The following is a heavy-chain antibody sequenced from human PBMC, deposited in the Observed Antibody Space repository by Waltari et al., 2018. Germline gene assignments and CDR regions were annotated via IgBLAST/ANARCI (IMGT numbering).Heavy chain of an antibody. D-gene: IGHD1-20*01. Sequence: EVKLEESGGELVKPGGSLILSCAASGFTFNNAWMTWVRQTPGRGLEWVGRIKSKIDGGAVDYAAPVKGRFSISRDDSKSTLFLQLNSLKTEDTGVYYCATDTYTISGVIVKYSGMDVWGQGTTVTVSS. CDR1: GFTFNNAW. V-gene: IGHV3-15*01. J-gene: IGHJ6*02. CDR2: IKSKIDGGAV. CDR3: ATDTYTISGVIVKYSGMDV.